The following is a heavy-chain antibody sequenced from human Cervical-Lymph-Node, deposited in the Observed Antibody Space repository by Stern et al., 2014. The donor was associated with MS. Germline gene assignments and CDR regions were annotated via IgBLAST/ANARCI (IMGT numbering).Heavy chain of an antibody. V-gene: IGHV1-69*01. CDR2: IIPLSGET. Sequence: QVQLVESGAEVKTPGSSVKVSCKASGDTLSRYAMSWVRQAPGQGLEWMGGIIPLSGETNYAQKFQGRIKFLADESTGTAYMELSSLRSEDAAVYYCAGTYSGWDNPYHFYGMDVWGQGTTVTVSS. CDR3: AGTYSGWDNPYHFYGMDV. CDR1: GDTLSRYA. D-gene: IGHD6-19*01. J-gene: IGHJ6*02.